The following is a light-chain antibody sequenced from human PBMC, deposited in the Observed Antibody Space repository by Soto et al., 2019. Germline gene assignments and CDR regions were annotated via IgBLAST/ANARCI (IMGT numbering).Light chain of an antibody. CDR1: QSLSSNY. CDR2: GAS. V-gene: IGKV3-20*01. Sequence: EFVLTQSPGTLSLSPGERATLSCRASQSLSSNYFAWYQQKPGQAPRLLIYGASDRATGNPDRFSGSGSGTDFTLTISRLEPEEFAVYYCQQYDSSPLTFGQGTRLEIK. J-gene: IGKJ5*01. CDR3: QQYDSSPLT.